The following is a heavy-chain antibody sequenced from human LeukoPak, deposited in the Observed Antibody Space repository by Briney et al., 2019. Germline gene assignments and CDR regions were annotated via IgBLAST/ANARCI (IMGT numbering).Heavy chain of an antibody. Sequence: KPSETLSLTCAVYGGSFSGYYWSWIRQPPGKGLEWIGYIYYSGSTNYNPSLKSRVTISVDTSKNQFSLKLSSVTAADTAVYYCASYGSGRRFDPWGQGTLVTVSS. J-gene: IGHJ5*02. CDR3: ASYGSGRRFDP. CDR1: GGSFSGYY. D-gene: IGHD3-10*01. CDR2: IYYSGST. V-gene: IGHV4-59*01.